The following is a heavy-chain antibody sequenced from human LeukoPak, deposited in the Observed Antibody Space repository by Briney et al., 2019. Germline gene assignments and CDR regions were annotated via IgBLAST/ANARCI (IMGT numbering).Heavy chain of an antibody. Sequence: VASVKVSCKASGYTFTYYYMHWVRQAPGQGLEWMGWINPYSGDTNYAQKFQGRVTMTRDTSITIAYMDLSRLKSDDTAVYYCARASVENTLRIDDYWGQGTLVTVSS. V-gene: IGHV1-2*02. CDR2: INPYSGDT. J-gene: IGHJ4*02. CDR1: GYTFTYYY. D-gene: IGHD2-15*01. CDR3: ARASVENTLRIDDY.